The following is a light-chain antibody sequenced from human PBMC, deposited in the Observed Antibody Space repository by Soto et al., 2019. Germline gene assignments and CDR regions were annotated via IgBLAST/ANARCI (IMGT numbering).Light chain of an antibody. CDR3: SSYTSTYTYV. J-gene: IGLJ1*01. CDR1: ISDVGAYNY. CDR2: EVS. V-gene: IGLV2-14*01. Sequence: QSVLTQPASVSGSPGPSITISCTGTISDVGAYNYVSWYQQHPGKAPKLMIYEVSNRPSGVSHRFSGSKSGSTASLTISGLQAEDEADYYCSSYTSTYTYVFGTGTKV.